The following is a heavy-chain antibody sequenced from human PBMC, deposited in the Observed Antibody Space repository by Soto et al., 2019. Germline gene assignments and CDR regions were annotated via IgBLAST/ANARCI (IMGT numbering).Heavy chain of an antibody. V-gene: IGHV3-53*01. J-gene: IGHJ6*02. Sequence: GGSLRLSCAASGFTVSSNYMSWVRQAPGKGLEWVSVIYSGGSTYYADSVKGRFTISRDNSKNTLYLQMNSLRAEDTAVYYCARVLPHCSSTSCYGYYGMDVWGQGTTVTVSS. D-gene: IGHD2-2*01. CDR2: IYSGGST. CDR1: GFTVSSNY. CDR3: ARVLPHCSSTSCYGYYGMDV.